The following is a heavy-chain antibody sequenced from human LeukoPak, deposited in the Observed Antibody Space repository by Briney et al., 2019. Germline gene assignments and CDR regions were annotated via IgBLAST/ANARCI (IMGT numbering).Heavy chain of an antibody. D-gene: IGHD6-13*01. CDR3: ARDPLEAAAVY. CDR2: IYYSGST. CDR1: GGSISSGDYY. J-gene: IGHJ4*02. V-gene: IGHV4-30-4*08. Sequence: PSETLSLTCTVSGGSISSGDYYWSWIRQPPGKGLEWIGYIYYSGSTHYNPSLKSRVTISVDTSKNQFSLKLSSVTAADTAVYYCARDPLEAAAVYWGQGTLVTVSS.